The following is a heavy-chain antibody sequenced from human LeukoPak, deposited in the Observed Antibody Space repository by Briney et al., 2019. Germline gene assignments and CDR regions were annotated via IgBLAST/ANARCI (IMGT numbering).Heavy chain of an antibody. CDR2: ISGSGNGGSI. CDR1: GFVFSIYT. D-gene: IGHD3-16*01. CDR3: VEDFGGVRGTPDS. J-gene: IGHJ4*02. Sequence: GGSLRLSCSASGFVFSIYTMYWVRQAPGKGPEYVSTISGSGNGGSIYYADSVKGRFTISRDDSKSILYLQMNGLRSEDTAVYYCVEDFGGVRGTPDSWGQGTLVTVSS. V-gene: IGHV3-64D*06.